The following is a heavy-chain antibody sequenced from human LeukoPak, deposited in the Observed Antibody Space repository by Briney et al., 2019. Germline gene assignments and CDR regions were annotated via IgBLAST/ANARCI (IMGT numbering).Heavy chain of an antibody. D-gene: IGHD3-22*01. J-gene: IGHJ4*02. V-gene: IGHV4-59*01. CDR3: ARGRDYDSSVMGY. CDR1: GGSISSYY. Sequence: PSETLSLTCTVSGGSISSYYWSWIRQPPGKGLEWIGYIYYSGSTNYNPSLKSRVTISVGTSKNQFSLKLSSVTAADTAVYYCARGRDYDSSVMGYWGQGTLVTVSS. CDR2: IYYSGST.